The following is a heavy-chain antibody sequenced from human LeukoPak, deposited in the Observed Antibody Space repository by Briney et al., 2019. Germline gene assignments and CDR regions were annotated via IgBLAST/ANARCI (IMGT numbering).Heavy chain of an antibody. CDR1: GGSFSGYY. V-gene: IGHV4-34*01. D-gene: IGHD5-12*01. CDR2: INHSGST. Sequence: PSETLSLTCAVYGGSFSGYYWSWIRQPPGKGLEWIGEINHSGSTNYNPSLKSRVTISVDTSKNLFSLNLKLTSVTAADTAVYYCARGGSGYDWFDPWGQGTLVTVSS. CDR3: ARGGSGYDWFDP. J-gene: IGHJ5*02.